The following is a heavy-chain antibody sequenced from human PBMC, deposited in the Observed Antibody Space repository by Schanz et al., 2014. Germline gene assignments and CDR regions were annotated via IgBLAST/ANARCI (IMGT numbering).Heavy chain of an antibody. V-gene: IGHV3-48*01. CDR3: AGGEYQLLYGN. J-gene: IGHJ4*02. D-gene: IGHD2-2*02. CDR1: GFTFSNYG. Sequence: VQLVESGGGVVQPGGSLRLSCEASGFTFSNYGMNWVRQAPEKGLEWVSYISSSSGTIYYADSVKGRFTISRDNAKNSLFLQMNSLRAEDTAVYYCAGGEYQLLYGNWGQGTLVTVSS. CDR2: ISSSSGTI.